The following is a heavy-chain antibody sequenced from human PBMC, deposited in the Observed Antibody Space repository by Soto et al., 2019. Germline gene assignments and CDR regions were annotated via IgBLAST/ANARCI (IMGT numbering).Heavy chain of an antibody. CDR1: GFTLSSYR. CDR2: ICYDGSNK. CDR3: ERYFSISTSCMRPLCYYYYGMDV. J-gene: IGHJ6*01. D-gene: IGHD2-2*01. V-gene: IGHV3-33*01. Sequence: RVSLTVSCAAPGFTLSSYRMNWVSQAPGKKPEWVAIICYDGSNKYYDDSVKGLFNISRDNSKITLYLQMNSLRAEDTAVYYCERYFSISTSCMRPLCYYYYGMDVWRQGTTVTVSS.